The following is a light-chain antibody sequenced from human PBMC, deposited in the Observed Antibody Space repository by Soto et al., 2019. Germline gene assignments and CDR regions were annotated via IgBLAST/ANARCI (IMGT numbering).Light chain of an antibody. V-gene: IGLV2-23*02. CDR1: SSDIGNYNL. J-gene: IGLJ1*01. Sequence: HSVLTQPASVSGSPGQSITISCTGTSSDIGNYNLVSWYQQHPGKAPKLMIYEVSKRPSGVSDRFSGSKSGNTASLTISGLQPEDEADYYCYSYAGSTVLYVFGTGTKSPS. CDR3: YSYAGSTVLYV. CDR2: EVS.